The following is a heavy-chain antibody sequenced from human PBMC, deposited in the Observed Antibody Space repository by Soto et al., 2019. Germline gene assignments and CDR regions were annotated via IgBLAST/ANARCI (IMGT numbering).Heavy chain of an antibody. Sequence: EVKLLESGGGLVQPGGSLRLSCGVSGFTVTSNGVSWVRQAPGKGLEWVSAISPNGQGIWYADSVKGRFTISRDNSKNTVYLQMNSLRGEDTAVYYCAKDRSENFWVYYYAMDVWGQGTAVTVSS. V-gene: IGHV3-23*01. D-gene: IGHD6-19*01. J-gene: IGHJ6*02. CDR2: ISPNGQGI. CDR1: GFTVTSNG. CDR3: AKDRSENFWVYYYAMDV.